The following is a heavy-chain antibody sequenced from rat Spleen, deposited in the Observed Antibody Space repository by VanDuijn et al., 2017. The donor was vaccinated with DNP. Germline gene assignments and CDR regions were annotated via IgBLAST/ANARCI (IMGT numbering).Heavy chain of an antibody. CDR2: IRYDGGST. Sequence: EVQLVESGGGLVQPGRSLKLSCAASGFSFSDYYMAWVRQAPTKGLQWVAYIRYDGGSTYNGDSVKGRFTISRDIAKSTLYLQMNSLRSEDMATYYCARHVLPLRVWDYWGQGVMVTVSS. J-gene: IGHJ2*01. D-gene: IGHD1-4*01. CDR1: GFSFSDYY. CDR3: ARHVLPLRVWDY. V-gene: IGHV5-22*01.